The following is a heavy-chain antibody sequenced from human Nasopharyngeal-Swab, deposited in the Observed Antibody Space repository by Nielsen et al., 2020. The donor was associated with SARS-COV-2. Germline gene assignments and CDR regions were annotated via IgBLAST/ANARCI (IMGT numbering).Heavy chain of an antibody. CDR2: ISGSGGST. CDR3: ARATDGSGSYYQLTYYYYGMDV. J-gene: IGHJ6*02. Sequence: GESLKISCAASGFTFSSYAMSWVRQAPGKGLEWVSAISGSGGSTYNADSVKGRFTISRDSSKNTLYLQMNSLRAEDTAVYYCARATDGSGSYYQLTYYYYGMDVWGQGTTVTVSS. CDR1: GFTFSSYA. D-gene: IGHD3-10*01. V-gene: IGHV3-23*01.